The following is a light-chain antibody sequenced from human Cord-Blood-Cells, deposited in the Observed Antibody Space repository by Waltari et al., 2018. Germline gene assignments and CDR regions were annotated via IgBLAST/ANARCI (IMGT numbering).Light chain of an antibody. CDR3: QSYDSSNQV. CDR1: SGSIASNY. V-gene: IGLV6-57*01. J-gene: IGLJ3*02. Sequence: NFMLTQPHSVSESPGKTVTISCTRSSGSIASNYVQWYQQRPGSSPTTVIYEVNQRPAGVPDRFSGSIDSSANSASLTTSGLKTEDEADYYWQSYDSSNQVFGGGTKLTVL. CDR2: EVN.